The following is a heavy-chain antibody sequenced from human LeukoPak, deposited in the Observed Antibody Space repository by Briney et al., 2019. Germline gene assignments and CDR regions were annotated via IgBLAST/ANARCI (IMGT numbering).Heavy chain of an antibody. CDR1: GYSISSGYY. J-gene: IGHJ4*02. CDR2: IYHSGST. D-gene: IGHD4-23*01. Sequence: SETLSLTCTVSGYSISSGYYWGWIRQPPGKGLEWIGSIYHSGSTYYNPSLKSRVTISVDTSKNQFSLKLSSVTAADTAVYYCARLAPNGGNPRGYLDYWGQGTLVTVSS. V-gene: IGHV4-38-2*02. CDR3: ARLAPNGGNPRGYLDY.